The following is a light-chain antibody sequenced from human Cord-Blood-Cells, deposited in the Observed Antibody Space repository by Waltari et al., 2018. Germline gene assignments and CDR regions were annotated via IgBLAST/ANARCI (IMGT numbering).Light chain of an antibody. CDR2: YDS. J-gene: IGLJ1*01. CDR1: NIGSKS. Sequence: PPSVSVAPGKTARITCGGNNIGSKSVHWYQQKPGQAPVLVIYYDSDRPSGIPERFSGSNSGNTATLTISRVEAGDEADYYCQVWDSSSDHHVFGTGTKVTVL. V-gene: IGLV3-21*04. CDR3: QVWDSSSDHHV.